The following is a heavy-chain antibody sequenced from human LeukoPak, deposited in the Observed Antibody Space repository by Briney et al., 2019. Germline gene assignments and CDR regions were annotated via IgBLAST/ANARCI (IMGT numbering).Heavy chain of an antibody. D-gene: IGHD3-9*01. J-gene: IGHJ4*02. Sequence: ASVKVSCKASGGTFSSYAISWVRQAPGQGLEWMGGIIPIFGTANYAQKFQGRVTITADESTSTAYMELSSLRSEDTAVYYCARVNDILTGYSGFDYWGQGTLVTVSS. V-gene: IGHV1-69*13. CDR1: GGTFSSYA. CDR2: IIPIFGTA. CDR3: ARVNDILTGYSGFDY.